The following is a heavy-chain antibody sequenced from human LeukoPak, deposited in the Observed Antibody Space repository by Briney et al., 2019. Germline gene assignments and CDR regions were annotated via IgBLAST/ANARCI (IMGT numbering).Heavy chain of an antibody. CDR3: TTDGGRYCGGDCSFDY. V-gene: IGHV3-15*01. J-gene: IGHJ4*02. CDR1: GFTFRNAW. D-gene: IGHD2-21*02. CDR2: IKSKTNGGTI. Sequence: GGSLRLSCAASGFTFRNAWMSWVGHAPGKGLEGVGRIKSKTNGGTIDYAAPVKGRFTISRDDSENTLYLQMNSLQSEDTAVYYCTTDGGRYCGGDCSFDYWGQGSLVTVSS.